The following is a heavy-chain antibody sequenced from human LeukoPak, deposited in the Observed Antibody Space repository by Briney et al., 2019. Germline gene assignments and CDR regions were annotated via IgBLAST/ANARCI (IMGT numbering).Heavy chain of an antibody. J-gene: IGHJ5*02. CDR2: INHSGST. CDR3: ARKRVTAIERFDP. Sequence: SETLSLTCAVYGGSFSGYYWSWIRQPPGKGLEWIGEINHSGSTNYNPSLKSRVTISVDTSKNQFSLKLSSVTAADTAVYYCARKRVTAIERFDPWGQGTLVTVSS. V-gene: IGHV4-34*01. CDR1: GGSFSGYY. D-gene: IGHD2-21*02.